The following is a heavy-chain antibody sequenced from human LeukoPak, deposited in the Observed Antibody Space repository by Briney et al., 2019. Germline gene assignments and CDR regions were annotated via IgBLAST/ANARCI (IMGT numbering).Heavy chain of an antibody. V-gene: IGHV3-9*01. CDR3: ARDKGAVAGTFDY. CDR2: ISWNSGSI. Sequence: GGSLRLSCAASGFTFDDYAMHWVRQAPGKGLEWVSGISWNSGSIGYADSVKGRFTICRGNAKNSLYLQMNSLRAEDTAVYYCARDKGAVAGTFDYWGQGTLVTVSS. D-gene: IGHD6-19*01. CDR1: GFTFDDYA. J-gene: IGHJ4*02.